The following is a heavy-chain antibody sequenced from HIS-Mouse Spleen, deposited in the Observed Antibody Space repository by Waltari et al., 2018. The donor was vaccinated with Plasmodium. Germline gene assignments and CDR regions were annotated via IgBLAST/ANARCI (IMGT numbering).Heavy chain of an antibody. J-gene: IGHJ3*02. Sequence: QVQLVQSGAEVKKPVASVKVSCKASGYTFTSYGISWVRQATVQGLEWRGWTNRSMGNPNLARRLQGGDTIATDTCPSTAYMELRSLGSNDTAVYYCARGSAGDALDIWGQGTMVTVSS. V-gene: IGHV1-18*01. CDR1: GYTFTSYG. CDR3: ARGSAGDALDI. D-gene: IGHD6-19*01. CDR2: TNRSMGNP.